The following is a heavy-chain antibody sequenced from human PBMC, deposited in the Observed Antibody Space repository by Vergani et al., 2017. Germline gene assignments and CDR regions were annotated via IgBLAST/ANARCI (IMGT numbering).Heavy chain of an antibody. CDR3: ARGDYGILTGYRY. CDR2: INPSGGHT. J-gene: IGHJ4*02. Sequence: QVQVVQSGAEVKKSGASVKVSCKTSGYTFSNYYMHWVRQAPGQGLEWMGIINPSGGHTNYAQKFRGRVTMTRDTSTSTVYMELSSLRSEDTAIYYCARGDYGILTGYRYWGQGTLVTVS. D-gene: IGHD3-9*01. V-gene: IGHV1-46*03. CDR1: GYTFSNYY.